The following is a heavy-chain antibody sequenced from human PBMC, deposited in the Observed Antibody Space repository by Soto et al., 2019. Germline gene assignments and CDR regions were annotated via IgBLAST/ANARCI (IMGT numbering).Heavy chain of an antibody. J-gene: IGHJ4*02. D-gene: IGHD6-19*01. CDR2: ISRSSSHI. CDR3: ARDSETLAVAGTRSDY. CDR1: GFSFSSHS. V-gene: IGHV3-21*01. Sequence: EVQLVESGGGLVKPGGSVRLSCAAPGFSFSSHSMNWVRQAPGKGLEWVSSISRSSSHIFYADSVRGRFTISRDNAKNSLYLQVNSLRAEDTAVYYCARDSETLAVAGTRSDYWGQGALVTVSS.